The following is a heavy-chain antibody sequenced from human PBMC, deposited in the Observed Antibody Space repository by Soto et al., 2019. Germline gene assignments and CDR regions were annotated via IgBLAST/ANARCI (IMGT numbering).Heavy chain of an antibody. D-gene: IGHD2-15*01. CDR1: GFTFSSYG. J-gene: IGHJ4*02. CDR2: IWYDGSNK. V-gene: IGHV3-33*01. Sequence: QVQLVESGGGVVQPGRSLRLSCAASGFTFSSYGMHWVRQAPGKGLEWVAVIWYDGSNKYYADSVKGRFTISRDNSENTLYLQINSLGAEDTAVYYCARGNTCYGNFDYWGQGTLVTVSS. CDR3: ARGNTCYGNFDY.